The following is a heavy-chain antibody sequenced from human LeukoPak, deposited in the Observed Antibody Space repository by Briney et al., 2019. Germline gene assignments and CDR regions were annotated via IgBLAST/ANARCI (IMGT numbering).Heavy chain of an antibody. CDR1: GFTFSSYG. CDR2: ISYDGSNK. J-gene: IGHJ4*02. CDR3: AEDHSGLDY. V-gene: IGHV3-30*18. D-gene: IGHD1-26*01. Sequence: GGSLRLSCAASGFTFSSYGMHWVRQAPGKGLEWVAVISYDGSNKYYADSVKGRFTISRDNSKNTLYLQKNSLRAEDTAVYYCAEDHSGLDYWGQGTLVTVSS.